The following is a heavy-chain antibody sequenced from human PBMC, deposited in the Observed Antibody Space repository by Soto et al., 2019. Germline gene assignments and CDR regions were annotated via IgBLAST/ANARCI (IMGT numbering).Heavy chain of an antibody. CDR1: XFTVSSNY. CDR2: IYSGGST. V-gene: IGHV3-53*01. D-gene: IGHD1-20*01. Sequence: EVQLVESGGDLIXXXGSLRLSXXXXXFTVSSNYMTWVRQAPGKGLEWVSVIYSGGSTYYADSVKGRFTISRDNSKNTLYLQMNRLRAEDTAVYYCARGFNWLDYWGQGTLVTVSS. J-gene: IGHJ4*02. CDR3: ARGFNWLDY.